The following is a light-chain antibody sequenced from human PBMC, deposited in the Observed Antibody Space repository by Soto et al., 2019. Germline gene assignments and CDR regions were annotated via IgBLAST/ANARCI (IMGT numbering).Light chain of an antibody. Sequence: DIHLTQSPSTLSASGGDRVTITCRARQSISRWLAWYQQKPGKAPKLLIYDASILESGVPSRFSGSGSGTEFTLTISSLQPDDFATYYCQQYNSYRTFGQGTKVEIK. CDR2: DAS. CDR3: QQYNSYRT. V-gene: IGKV1-5*01. CDR1: QSISRW. J-gene: IGKJ1*01.